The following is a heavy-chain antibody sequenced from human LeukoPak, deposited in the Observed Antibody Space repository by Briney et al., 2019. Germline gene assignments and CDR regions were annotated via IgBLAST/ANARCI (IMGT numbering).Heavy chain of an antibody. Sequence: SETLSLTCTVSGGSISSYYWSWIRQPPGKGLEWIGYIYYSGSTNYNPSLKSRVTISVDTSKNQFSLKLSSVTAADTAVYYCASPYYDILTGRDYWGQGTLVTVSS. D-gene: IGHD3-9*01. CDR2: IYYSGST. CDR1: GGSISSYY. CDR3: ASPYYDILTGRDY. V-gene: IGHV4-59*12. J-gene: IGHJ4*02.